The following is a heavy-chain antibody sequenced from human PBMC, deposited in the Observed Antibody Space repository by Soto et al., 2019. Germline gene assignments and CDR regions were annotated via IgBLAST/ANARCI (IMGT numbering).Heavy chain of an antibody. CDR2: INHSGST. J-gene: IGHJ4*02. D-gene: IGHD5-12*01. CDR1: GGSFSGYY. V-gene: IGHV4-34*01. CDR3: ARARMVATKYRAFDY. Sequence: PSETLSLTCAVYGGSFSGYYWSWIRQPPGKGLEWIGEINHSGSTNYNPSLKSRVTISVDTSMNQFSLKLSSVTAADTAVYYCARARMVATKYRAFDYWGQGTLVTVSS.